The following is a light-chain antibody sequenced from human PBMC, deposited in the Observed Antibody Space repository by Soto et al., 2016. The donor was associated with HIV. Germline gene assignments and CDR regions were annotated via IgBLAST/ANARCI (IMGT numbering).Light chain of an antibody. CDR1: NIGSKS. CDR2: DDS. Sequence: SYELTQPPSVSVAPGKTARITCGGNNIGSKSVHWYQQKPGQAPVLVVYDDSLRPSGIPERFSGSNSGNTATLTISRVEVGDEADYYCQVWDSSSNPWVFGGGTKLTVL. J-gene: IGLJ3*02. CDR3: QVWDSSSNPWV. V-gene: IGLV3-21*03.